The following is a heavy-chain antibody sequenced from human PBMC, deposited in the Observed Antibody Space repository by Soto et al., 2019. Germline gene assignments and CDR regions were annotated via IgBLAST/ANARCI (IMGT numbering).Heavy chain of an antibody. Sequence: GGSLRLSCAASGFTFDDYTMHWVRQAPGKGLEWVSLISWDGGSTYYADSVKGRFTISRDNSKNSLYLQMNSLRTEDTALYYCAKDLGGNRFDSLYYYGMDVWGQGTTVTVSS. V-gene: IGHV3-43*01. D-gene: IGHD2-15*01. J-gene: IGHJ6*02. CDR2: ISWDGGST. CDR1: GFTFDDYT. CDR3: AKDLGGNRFDSLYYYGMDV.